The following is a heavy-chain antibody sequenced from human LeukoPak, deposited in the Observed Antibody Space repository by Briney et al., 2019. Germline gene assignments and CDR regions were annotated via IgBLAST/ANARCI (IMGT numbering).Heavy chain of an antibody. J-gene: IGHJ1*01. V-gene: IGHV3-74*01. D-gene: IGHD2-21*02. CDR1: GFTFSGSW. CDR3: XRDXXXSDSXXTPGDXXXX. CDR2: INPDGSIT. Sequence: QPGGSLRLSCAASGFTFSGSWMHWVRHAPGKGLVWVSRINPDGSITTYADSVGGRFTISRDNDKNTVSLKMNSQRGEDRGVLHCXRDXXXSDSXXTPGDXXXXWGQ.